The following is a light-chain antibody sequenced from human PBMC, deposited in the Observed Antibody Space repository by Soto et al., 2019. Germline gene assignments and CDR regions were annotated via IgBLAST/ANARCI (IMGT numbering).Light chain of an antibody. CDR2: QDS. V-gene: IGLV3-1*01. Sequence: SYELTQPPSVSVSPGQTASITCSGDKLGDKYACWYQQKPRQSPVLVIYQDSKRPSGIPERFSGSNSGNTATLAISGTQAMDEADYFCQAWDSSFVVFGGGTKRTVI. J-gene: IGLJ2*01. CDR3: QAWDSSFVV. CDR1: KLGDKY.